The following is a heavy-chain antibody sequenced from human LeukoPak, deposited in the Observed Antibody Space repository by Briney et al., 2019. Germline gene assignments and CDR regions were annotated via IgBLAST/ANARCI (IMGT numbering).Heavy chain of an antibody. D-gene: IGHD2-2*01. Sequence: SETLSLTCAVYGGSFSGYYWSWIRQPPGKGLEWIGEINHSGSTNYNPSLKSRVTISVDTSKNQFSLKLSSVTAADTAVYYCARGGRTSSPYYFDCWGQGTLVTVSS. J-gene: IGHJ4*02. CDR3: ARGGRTSSPYYFDC. CDR2: INHSGST. V-gene: IGHV4-34*01. CDR1: GGSFSGYY.